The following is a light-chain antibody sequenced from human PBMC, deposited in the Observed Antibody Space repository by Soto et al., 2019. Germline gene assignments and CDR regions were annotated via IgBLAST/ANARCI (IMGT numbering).Light chain of an antibody. Sequence: DIQMTQSPSSLSASVGDRVTITCRASQSISDSLNWYQHKPGTAPKLLIYAASSLQSGVPSRFSGGGSGTDFTLTISSLQSEDFASYYCQQYNTYLSFGQGTKVDIK. V-gene: IGKV1-39*01. CDR1: QSISDS. J-gene: IGKJ1*01. CDR2: AAS. CDR3: QQYNTYLS.